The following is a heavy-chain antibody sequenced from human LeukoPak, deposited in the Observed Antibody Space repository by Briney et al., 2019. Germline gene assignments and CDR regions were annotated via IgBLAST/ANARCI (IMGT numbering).Heavy chain of an antibody. CDR2: ISSSSNYI. CDR1: GFTFSSYR. CDR3: ARGESSGGYGMDV. Sequence: GGSLRLSCAASGFTFSSYRMNWVRQAPGKGLEWVSSISSSSNYIYYADSVKGRFTISRDNAKNSLYLQMNSLRAEDTAVYYCARGESSGGYGMDVWGQGTTVTVSS. V-gene: IGHV3-21*01. J-gene: IGHJ6*02. D-gene: IGHD3-22*01.